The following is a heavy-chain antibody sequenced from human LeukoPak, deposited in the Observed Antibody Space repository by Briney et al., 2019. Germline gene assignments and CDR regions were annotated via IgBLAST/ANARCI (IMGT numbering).Heavy chain of an antibody. CDR2: INDNGGTT. J-gene: IGHJ2*01. V-gene: IGHV3-64*04. Sequence: GGSLRLSCSASGFTFSRCAMHWVRQAPGKGLEFVSGINDNGGTTHYADSVKGRFTISRDNSKSMVFLHMNSLRVEDTAIYYCAKDRTVGASYWYFDLWGRGTLVTVSS. CDR1: GFTFSRCA. CDR3: AKDRTVGASYWYFDL. D-gene: IGHD1-26*01.